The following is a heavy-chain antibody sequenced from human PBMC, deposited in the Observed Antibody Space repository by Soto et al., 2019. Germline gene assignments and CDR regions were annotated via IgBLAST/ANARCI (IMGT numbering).Heavy chain of an antibody. CDR3: ARRGRYGGRSYTG. D-gene: IGHD2-15*01. CDR1: GGSFNDFY. Sequence: QMHIQQWGAGLLKPSETLSLTCAVSGGSFNDFYWNWVRQPPGEGLEWIGEVNHAGGTDYNPSLKSRVTISEDRFKNQLSLRLKSVTVADTATYYCARRGRYGGRSYTGWGQGTLVTVSS. J-gene: IGHJ4*02. CDR2: VNHAGGT. V-gene: IGHV4-34*01.